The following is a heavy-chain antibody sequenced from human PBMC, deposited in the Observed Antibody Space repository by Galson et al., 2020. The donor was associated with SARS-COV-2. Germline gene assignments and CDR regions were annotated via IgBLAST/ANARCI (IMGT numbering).Heavy chain of an antibody. CDR1: EFAFSSYA. CDR2: VSYNAGFR. J-gene: IGHJ4*02. D-gene: IGHD3-22*01. CDR3: VREGYYDNSGYKGLEY. Sequence: GGSLRLSCAASEFAFSSYAMHWVRQAPGKGLEWVAVVSYNAGFRDYADSVEGRFTISRDNSKNTLYLEMSSLRAEDTAVYYCVREGYYDNSGYKGLEYWGRGTLVTVSS. V-gene: IGHV3-30*04.